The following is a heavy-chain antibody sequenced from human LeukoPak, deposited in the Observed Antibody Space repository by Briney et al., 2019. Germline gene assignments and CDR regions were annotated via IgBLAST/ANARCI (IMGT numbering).Heavy chain of an antibody. J-gene: IGHJ4*02. CDR1: GGSFSGYY. V-gene: IGHV4-34*01. CDR3: ARDRGSGIAVAGTRKYYFDY. D-gene: IGHD6-19*01. CDR2: INHSGST. Sequence: PSETLSLTCAVYGGSFSGYYWSWIRQPPGKGLEWIGEINHSGSTYYNPSLKSRVTISVDTSKNQFSLKLSSVTAADTAVYYCARDRGSGIAVAGTRKYYFDYWGQGTLVTVSS.